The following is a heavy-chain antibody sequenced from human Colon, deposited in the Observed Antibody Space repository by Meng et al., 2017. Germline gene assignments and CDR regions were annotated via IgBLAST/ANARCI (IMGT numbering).Heavy chain of an antibody. CDR2: IIPIFGTA. D-gene: IGHD2-15*01. V-gene: IGHV1-69*13. CDR1: GGTFSSYA. J-gene: IGHJ4*02. CDR3: ASGDFCSGGSCYFPSDY. Sequence: SVKVSFKASGGTFSSYAISWVRHAPGQGLEWMGGIIPIFGTANYAQKFQGRVTITADESTSTAYMELSSLRSEDTAVYYCASGDFCSGGSCYFPSDYWAQGTLATFPS.